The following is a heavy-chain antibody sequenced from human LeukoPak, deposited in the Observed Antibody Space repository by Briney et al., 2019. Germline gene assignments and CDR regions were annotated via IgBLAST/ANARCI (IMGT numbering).Heavy chain of an antibody. CDR1: GFTFDDYA. D-gene: IGHD6-6*01. V-gene: IGHV3-9*03. CDR3: AKASHYYYYMDV. J-gene: IGHJ6*03. Sequence: PGGSLRLSCAASGFTFDDYAMHWVRQAPGKGLEWVSGISWNSGSIGYADSVKGRFTISRDNAKNSLYLQMNSLRTEDMALYYCAKASHYYYYMDVWGKGTTVTVSS. CDR2: ISWNSGSI.